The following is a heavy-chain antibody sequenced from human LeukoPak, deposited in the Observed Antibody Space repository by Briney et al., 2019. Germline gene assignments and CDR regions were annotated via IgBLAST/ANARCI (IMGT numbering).Heavy chain of an antibody. CDR1: GFTFRSYA. Sequence: GGSLRLSCVASGFTFRSYAMSWVRQAPGKGLEWVAFISYDGTNKYYADSVKGRFTISRDNSKNTLYLQMNSLRAEDTAVYYCAKDLSSGSYYYYGMDVWGQGTPVTVSS. CDR3: AKDLSSGSYYYYGMDV. J-gene: IGHJ6*02. V-gene: IGHV3-30*18. D-gene: IGHD1-26*01. CDR2: ISYDGTNK.